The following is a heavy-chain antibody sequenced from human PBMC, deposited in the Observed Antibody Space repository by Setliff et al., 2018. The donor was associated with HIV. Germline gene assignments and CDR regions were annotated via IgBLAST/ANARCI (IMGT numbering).Heavy chain of an antibody. Sequence: RLSCAASGFTFSNYAMSWVRQAPGEGLEWVSAILSTGERTFYADSVKGRFTISRGNSKNTVYLQMNSLRAEDTAEYYCAKELAASGLGYFDSWGRGILVTVSS. J-gene: IGHJ4*02. CDR3: AKELAASGLGYFDS. V-gene: IGHV3-23*01. CDR1: GFTFSNYA. CDR2: ILSTGERT. D-gene: IGHD3-22*01.